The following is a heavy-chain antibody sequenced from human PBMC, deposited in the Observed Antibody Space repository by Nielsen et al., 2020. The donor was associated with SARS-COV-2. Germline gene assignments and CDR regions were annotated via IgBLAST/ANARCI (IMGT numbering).Heavy chain of an antibody. CDR3: ARHGFAEQQADY. V-gene: IGHV4-34*01. D-gene: IGHD6-13*01. CDR2: IYYSGST. J-gene: IGHJ4*02. CDR1: GGSFSGYY. Sequence: SETLSLTCAVYGGSFSGYYWSWIRQPPGKGLEWIGSIYYSGSTYYNPSLKSRVTISVDTSKNQFSLKLSSVTAADTAVYYCARHGFAEQQADYWGQGTLVTVSS.